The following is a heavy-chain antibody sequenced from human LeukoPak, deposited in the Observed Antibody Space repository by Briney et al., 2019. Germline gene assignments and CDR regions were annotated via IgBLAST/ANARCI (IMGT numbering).Heavy chain of an antibody. V-gene: IGHV3-53*01. Sequence: PGGSLRLSCAASGFTVSSNYMSWVRQAPGKGLEWVSVIYSGGSTYYADSVKGRFTISRDTFKNTVNLEMNSLRAEDTAVYYCASWPGGWYGEDSWGQGTLVTVSS. CDR3: ASWPGGWYGEDS. D-gene: IGHD6-19*01. J-gene: IGHJ4*02. CDR1: GFTVSSNY. CDR2: IYSGGST.